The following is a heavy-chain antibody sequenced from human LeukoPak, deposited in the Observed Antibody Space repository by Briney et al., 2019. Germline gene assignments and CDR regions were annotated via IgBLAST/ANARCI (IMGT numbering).Heavy chain of an antibody. D-gene: IGHD3-3*01. Sequence: PSETLSLTCTVSGGSISSYYWSWIRQPPGKGLEWIGYIYYSGSTNYNPSLKSRVTISVDTSKNQFSLKLSSVTAADTAVYYCARATAPSLWSGYYYFDYWGQGTLVTVSS. J-gene: IGHJ4*02. CDR2: IYYSGST. V-gene: IGHV4-59*01. CDR1: GGSISSYY. CDR3: ARATAPSLWSGYYYFDY.